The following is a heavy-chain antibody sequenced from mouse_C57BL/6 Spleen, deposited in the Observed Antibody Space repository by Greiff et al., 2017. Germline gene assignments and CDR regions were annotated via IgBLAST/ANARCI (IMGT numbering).Heavy chain of an antibody. CDR1: GYTFTDYY. Sequence: QVQLQQSGAELVRPGASVKLSCKASGYTFTDYYINWVKQRPGQGLEWIARIYPGSGNTYYNEKFKGKATLTAEKSSSTAYMQLSSLTSEDAAVYFCARSLGDWGQGTTLTVSS. D-gene: IGHD4-1*01. CDR3: ARSLGD. V-gene: IGHV1-76*01. CDR2: IYPGSGNT. J-gene: IGHJ2*01.